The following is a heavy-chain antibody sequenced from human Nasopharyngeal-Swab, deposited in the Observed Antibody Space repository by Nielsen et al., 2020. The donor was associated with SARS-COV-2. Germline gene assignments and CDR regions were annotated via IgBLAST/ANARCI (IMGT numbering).Heavy chain of an antibody. CDR2: IWYDGSNK. Sequence: WIRQPPGKGLEWVAVIWYDGSNKYYADSVKGRFTISRDNAKNSLYLQMNSLRAEDAAVYYCARGQPYYDFWSGYSYYYYYGMDVWGQGTTVTVSS. CDR3: ARGQPYYDFWSGYSYYYYYGMDV. J-gene: IGHJ6*02. V-gene: IGHV3-33*01. D-gene: IGHD3-3*01.